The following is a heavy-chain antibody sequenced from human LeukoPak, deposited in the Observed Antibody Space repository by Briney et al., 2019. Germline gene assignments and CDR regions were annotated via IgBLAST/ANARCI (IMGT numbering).Heavy chain of an antibody. CDR3: ARSATHFDY. CDR2: ISAYNGNT. CDR1: GGTFSSYD. D-gene: IGHD5-24*01. Sequence: RRASVKVSCKASGGTFSSYDISWVRQAPGQGLEWMGWISAYNGNTNYAQKLQGRVTMTTDTSTSTAYMELRSLRSDDTAVYYCARSATHFDYWGQGTLVTVSS. V-gene: IGHV1-18*01. J-gene: IGHJ4*02.